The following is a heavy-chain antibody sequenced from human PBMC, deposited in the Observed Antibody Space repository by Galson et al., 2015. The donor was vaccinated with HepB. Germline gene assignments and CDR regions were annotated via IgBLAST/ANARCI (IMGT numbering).Heavy chain of an antibody. Sequence: SLRLSCAASGFTFHDYYMSWIRQTPGKGLEWVSYMSSGSGTIIYYIDSVKGRVTISRDSAKNSLYLQMNSLRDEDTALYYCARTGGRGADLYLGQGTLVTVSS. CDR1: GFTFHDYY. CDR3: ARTGGRGADLY. CDR2: MSSGSGTII. D-gene: IGHD1-1*01. V-gene: IGHV3-11*01. J-gene: IGHJ4*02.